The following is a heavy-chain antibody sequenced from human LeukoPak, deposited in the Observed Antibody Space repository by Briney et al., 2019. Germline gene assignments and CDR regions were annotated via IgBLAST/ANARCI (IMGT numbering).Heavy chain of an antibody. CDR2: ISSSSSYI. CDR1: GFTFSSYS. J-gene: IGHJ4*02. V-gene: IGHV3-21*01. Sequence: GSLRLSCAASGFTFSSYSMNWVRQAPGEGLEWVSSISSSSSYIYYADSVKGRFTISRDNAKNSLYLQMNSLRAEDTAVYYCARDTGAYYDSGGLDYWGQGTLVTVSS. D-gene: IGHD3-22*01. CDR3: ARDTGAYYDSGGLDY.